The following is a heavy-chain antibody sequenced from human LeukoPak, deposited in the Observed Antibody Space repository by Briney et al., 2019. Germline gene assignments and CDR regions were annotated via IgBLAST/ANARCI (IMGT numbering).Heavy chain of an antibody. V-gene: IGHV3-30*04. CDR2: ISYDGGNK. Sequence: GGSLRLSCAASGFTFSTYALHWVRQAPGKGLEWVAVISYDGGNKYYADSVKGRFTISRDNSKNTLYLQMNSLRAEDTAVYYCAKDLLYSDVWGSYRPNPLDYWGQGTLVTVSS. CDR1: GFTFSTYA. J-gene: IGHJ4*02. D-gene: IGHD3-16*02. CDR3: AKDLLYSDVWGSYRPNPLDY.